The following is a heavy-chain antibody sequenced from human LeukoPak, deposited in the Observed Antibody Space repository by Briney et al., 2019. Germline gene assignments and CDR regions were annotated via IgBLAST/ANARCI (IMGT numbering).Heavy chain of an antibody. CDR1: GYTFTSYD. D-gene: IGHD2-2*01. CDR3: ARVGSSTSYYYYMDV. Sequence: ASVKVSCKXSGYTFTSYDINWVRQATGQGLEGMGWMNPNSGNTGYAQKFQGRVTITRNTSISTAYMELSSLRSEDTAVYYCARVGSSTSYYYYMDVWGKGTTVTVSS. V-gene: IGHV1-8*03. CDR2: MNPNSGNT. J-gene: IGHJ6*03.